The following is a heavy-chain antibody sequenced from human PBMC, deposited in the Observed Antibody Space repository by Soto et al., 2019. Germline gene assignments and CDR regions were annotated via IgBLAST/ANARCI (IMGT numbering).Heavy chain of an antibody. CDR1: GFTFSDYY. D-gene: IGHD2-2*01. Sequence: GGALRLSCAASGFTFSDYYGSWIRQAPGKGLEWVSYISSSGSTIYYADSVKGRFTISRDNAKNSLYLQMNSLRAEDTAVYYCARVSRYCSSTSCTYGMDVWGQGTTVTVSS. V-gene: IGHV3-11*01. CDR3: ARVSRYCSSTSCTYGMDV. CDR2: ISSSGSTI. J-gene: IGHJ6*02.